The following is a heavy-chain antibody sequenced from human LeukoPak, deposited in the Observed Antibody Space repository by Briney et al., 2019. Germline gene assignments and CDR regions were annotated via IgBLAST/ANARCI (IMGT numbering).Heavy chain of an antibody. CDR2: IYYSGCT. D-gene: IGHD3-22*01. CDR3: ARAPITMIVVAGPYYFDY. CDR1: GGSISSYY. Sequence: SETLSLTCTVSGGSISSYYWSWIRQPPGKGLEWIGYIYYSGCTNYNPSLKSRVTISVDTSKNQFSLKLSSVTAADTAVYYCARAPITMIVVAGPYYFDYWGQGTLVTVSS. J-gene: IGHJ4*02. V-gene: IGHV4-59*01.